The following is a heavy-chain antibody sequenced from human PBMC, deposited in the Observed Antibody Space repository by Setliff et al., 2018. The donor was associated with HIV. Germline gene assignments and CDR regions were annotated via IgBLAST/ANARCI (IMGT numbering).Heavy chain of an antibody. V-gene: IGHV4-39*07. D-gene: IGHD1-7*01. CDR1: GGSISSSSYY. J-gene: IGHJ5*02. Sequence: PSETLSLTCSVSGGSISSSSYYWGWIRQPPGKGLGWIGSLYYSGSTYYNPSLKSRVTISIDTSKNRFSLNLTSVTAADTAVYYCARHRSGNWYYFGFDPWGQGTLVTVSS. CDR2: LYYSGST. CDR3: ARHRSGNWYYFGFDP.